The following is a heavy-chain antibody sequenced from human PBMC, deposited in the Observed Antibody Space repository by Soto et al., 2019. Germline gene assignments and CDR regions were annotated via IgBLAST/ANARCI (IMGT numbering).Heavy chain of an antibody. CDR3: ARQRTSVVTQAYFDS. CDR2: IYYSGST. V-gene: IGHV4-39*01. J-gene: IGHJ4*02. CDR1: GDAISNRRYY. Sequence: PSETLYLTCTVTGDAISNRRYYCGWIRQPPGKGLELLGSIYYSGSTYNNPSLKSRVSMSVDTSKNQFSLKLRSVTAADTALYYCARQRTSVVTQAYFDSWGQGSLVTVSS. D-gene: IGHD2-21*02.